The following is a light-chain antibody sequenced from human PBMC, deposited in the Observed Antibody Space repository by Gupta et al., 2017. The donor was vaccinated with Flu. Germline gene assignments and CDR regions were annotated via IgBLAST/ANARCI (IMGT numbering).Light chain of an antibody. CDR3: QVWDIVSDQWV. CDR2: DDS. Sequence: GQTARISCGGNNIGTKSVHWYQQRPGQAPVLVVYDDSDRPSGIPERFSGSNSGNTATLTISRVEAGDEADYYCQVWDIVSDQWVFGGATKLTVL. V-gene: IGLV3-21*02. CDR1: NIGTKS. J-gene: IGLJ3*02.